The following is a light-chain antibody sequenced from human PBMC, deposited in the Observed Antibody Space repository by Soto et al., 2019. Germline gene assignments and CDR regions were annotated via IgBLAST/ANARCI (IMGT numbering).Light chain of an antibody. CDR1: SVDVGGYNY. CDR3: SSYTSSSTGV. CDR2: DVS. J-gene: IGLJ2*01. Sequence: SALTQPASVSGSPGQSITISCTGTSVDVGGYNYVSWYQQHPGKAPKLMIYDVSNRPSGVSNRFSGSKSGNTASLTISGLQAEDEADYYCSSYTSSSTGVFGGGTKVTVL. V-gene: IGLV2-14*01.